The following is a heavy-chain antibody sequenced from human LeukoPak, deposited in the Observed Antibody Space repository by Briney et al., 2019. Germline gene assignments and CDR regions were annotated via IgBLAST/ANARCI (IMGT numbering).Heavy chain of an antibody. CDR2: IYPGDSDT. CDR1: GYSFTSYW. D-gene: IGHD3-22*01. V-gene: IGHV5-51*01. Sequence: GESLKTSCKGSGYSFTSYWIGWVRQMPGKGLEWMGIIYPGDSDTRYSPSFQGQVTISADKSISTAYLQWSSLKASDTAMYYCARQGAYYYDSSGYYHWFDPWGQGTLVTVSS. CDR3: ARQGAYYYDSSGYYHWFDP. J-gene: IGHJ5*02.